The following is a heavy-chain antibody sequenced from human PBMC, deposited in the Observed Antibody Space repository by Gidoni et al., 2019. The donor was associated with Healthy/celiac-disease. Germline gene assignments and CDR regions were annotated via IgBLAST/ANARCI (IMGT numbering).Heavy chain of an antibody. V-gene: IGHV4-34*01. Sequence: QVQLQQWGAGLLKPSETLSLTCAVYVGSFSGYYWSWIRQPPGKGLEWIGEINHSGSTNYNPSLKSRVTISVDTSKNQFSLKLSSVTAADTAVYYCARGITLWGQGTLVTVSS. CDR2: INHSGST. CDR1: VGSFSGYY. D-gene: IGHD3-16*01. CDR3: ARGITL. J-gene: IGHJ4*02.